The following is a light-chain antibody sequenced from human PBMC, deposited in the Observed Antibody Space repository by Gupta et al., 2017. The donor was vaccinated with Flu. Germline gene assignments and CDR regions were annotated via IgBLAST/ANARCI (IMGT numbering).Light chain of an antibody. Sequence: DIQMTQSPSTVSASVGDRVTITCRASQNIGSWVAWYQQKPGKAPKVLIQAASTLETGVTSRFSGSGYGTDFTLTISRLQPEDFATYFCLQANSFPLTFGGGTKVEMK. CDR3: LQANSFPLT. J-gene: IGKJ4*01. CDR2: AAS. V-gene: IGKV1-12*01. CDR1: QNIGSW.